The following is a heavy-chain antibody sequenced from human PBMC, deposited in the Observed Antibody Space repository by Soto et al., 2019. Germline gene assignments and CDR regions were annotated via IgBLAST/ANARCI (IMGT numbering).Heavy chain of an antibody. CDR3: AKDVFSGTFYGMDV. CDR2: ISYDGSNK. D-gene: IGHD1-1*01. J-gene: IGHJ6*02. V-gene: IGHV3-30*18. CDR1: GFTFSSYG. Sequence: GGSLRLSCAASGFTFSSYGMHWVRQAPGKGLEWVAVISYDGSNKYYADSVKGRFTISRDNSKNTLYLQMNSLRAEDTAVYYCAKDVFSGTFYGMDVWGQGTTVTVSS.